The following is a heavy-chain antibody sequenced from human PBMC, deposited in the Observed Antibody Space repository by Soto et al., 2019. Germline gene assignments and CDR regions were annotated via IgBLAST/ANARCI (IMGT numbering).Heavy chain of an antibody. D-gene: IGHD3-3*02. V-gene: IGHV4-38-2*02. CDR3: ARVSVCHSGYAVLYGP. CDR1: GYSISSGYY. Sequence: SETLSLTYTVSGYSISSGYYWGWIRQTPGKGLEGIGSISHSGTSFYNPSLRSRVTISMDTSNNHFSLKLNSLTATATAAYYCARVSVCHSGYAVLYGPCGQGSPVTVS. CDR2: ISHSGTS. J-gene: IGHJ5*02.